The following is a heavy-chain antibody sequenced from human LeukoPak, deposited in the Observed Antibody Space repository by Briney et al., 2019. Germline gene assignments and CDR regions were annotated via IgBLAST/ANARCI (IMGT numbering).Heavy chain of an antibody. CDR3: ARENGRGAALLASFDY. V-gene: IGHV3-66*01. CDR2: IYSGGRT. J-gene: IGHJ4*02. Sequence: GGSLRLSCVASRFTVSSNYMSWVRQAPGKGLEWVSVIYSGGRTDYAGSVKGRFTISRDSSKNPLYLQMNSLTAEDTAVYYCARENGRGAALLASFDYWGQGTLVTVSS. D-gene: IGHD1-1*01. CDR1: RFTVSSNY.